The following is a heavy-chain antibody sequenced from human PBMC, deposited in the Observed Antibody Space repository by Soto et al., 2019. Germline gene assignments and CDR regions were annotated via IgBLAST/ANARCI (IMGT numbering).Heavy chain of an antibody. J-gene: IGHJ4*02. CDR1: GYAFTSYA. D-gene: IGHD3-9*01. CDR3: ARPRYFDRYYFDY. V-gene: IGHV1-3*01. CDR2: INAGNGNT. Sequence: ACCKVAGYAFTSYAIHWVRQAPGQRLELMGWINAGNGNTKYSQKFQGRVTITRDTSASTAYLQWSSLKASDTAMYYCARPRYFDRYYFDYWGQGTLVTVSS.